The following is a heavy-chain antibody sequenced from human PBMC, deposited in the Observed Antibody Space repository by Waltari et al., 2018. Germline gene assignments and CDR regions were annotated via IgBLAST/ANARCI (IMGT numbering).Heavy chain of an antibody. CDR1: GYTFTSYA. V-gene: IGHV1-3*01. J-gene: IGHJ3*02. Sequence: QVQLVQSGAEVKKPGASVKVSCKASGYTFTSYAMHWVRQAPGQRLEWMGWINAGNGNTKYSQKFQGRVTITRDTSASTAYMELSSLRSEDTAVYYCARDLQWLVRGDAFDIWGQGTMVTVSS. CDR3: ARDLQWLVRGDAFDI. CDR2: INAGNGNT. D-gene: IGHD6-19*01.